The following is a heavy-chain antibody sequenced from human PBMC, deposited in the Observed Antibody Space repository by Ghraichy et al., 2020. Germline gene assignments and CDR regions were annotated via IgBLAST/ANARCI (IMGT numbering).Heavy chain of an antibody. J-gene: IGHJ4*02. D-gene: IGHD4-11*01. CDR1: GFTFSSYG. CDR3: AKDQAYFDYSMNRGGQDY. V-gene: IGHV3-30*18. Sequence: GGSLRLSCAASGFTFSSYGMHWVRQAPGKGLEWVAVISYDGSNKYYADSVKGRFTISRDNSKNTLYLQMNSLRAEDTAVYYCAKDQAYFDYSMNRGGQDYWGQGTLVTVSS. CDR2: ISYDGSNK.